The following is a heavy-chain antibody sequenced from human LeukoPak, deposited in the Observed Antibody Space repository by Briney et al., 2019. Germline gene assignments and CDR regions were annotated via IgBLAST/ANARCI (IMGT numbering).Heavy chain of an antibody. CDR3: ARLRGYGGSHDAFDI. CDR1: GGTFSSYA. Sequence: ASVKVSCKASGGTFSSYAISWVRQAPGQGLEWMGRIIPILGIANYAQKFQGRVTITADKSTSTAYMELSSLRSEDTAVYYCARLRGYGGSHDAFDIWGQGTMVTVSS. J-gene: IGHJ3*02. CDR2: IIPILGIA. V-gene: IGHV1-69*04. D-gene: IGHD4-23*01.